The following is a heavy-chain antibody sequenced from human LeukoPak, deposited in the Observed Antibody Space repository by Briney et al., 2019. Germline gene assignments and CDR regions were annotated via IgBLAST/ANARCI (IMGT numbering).Heavy chain of an antibody. D-gene: IGHD6-6*01. V-gene: IGHV3-48*03. CDR1: GFTFSSYE. CDR2: ISSSGSTI. CDR3: ARIRFSSSGMDV. J-gene: IGHJ6*02. Sequence: GGSLRLSCAASGFTFSSYEMNWVRQAPGKGLEWVSYISSSGSTIYYADSVKGRFTISRDNAKNSPYLQMNSLRAEDTAVYYRARIRFSSSGMDVWGQGTTVTVSS.